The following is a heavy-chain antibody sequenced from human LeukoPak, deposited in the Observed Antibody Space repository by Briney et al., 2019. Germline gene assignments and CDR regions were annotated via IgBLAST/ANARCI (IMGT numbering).Heavy chain of an antibody. CDR2: INPSSGGT. V-gene: IGHV1-2*02. Sequence: ASVKVSCKASGYTFTGFYMHWVRQAPGQGLEWMGWINPSSGGTNYAQKFQGGVTMTRDTSISTAYMELSRLKSDDTAVYYCARDRGITSFDYWGQGTLVTVSS. CDR3: ARDRGITSFDY. CDR1: GYTFTGFY. J-gene: IGHJ4*02. D-gene: IGHD3-10*01.